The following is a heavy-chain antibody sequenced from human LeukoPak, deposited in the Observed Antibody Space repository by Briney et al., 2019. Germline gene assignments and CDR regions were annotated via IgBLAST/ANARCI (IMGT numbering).Heavy chain of an antibody. J-gene: IGHJ4*02. CDR3: ARDPSSSFLWYFDY. V-gene: IGHV3-53*01. CDR2: IYSDNT. Sequence: GGSLRLSCAASGFTVSSNSMSWVRQAPGKGLEWVSFIYSDNTHYSDSVKGRFTISRDNSKNTLYLQMNSLRAEDTAVYYCARDPSSSFLWYFDYWGQGTLVTVSS. CDR1: GFTVSSNS. D-gene: IGHD6-13*01.